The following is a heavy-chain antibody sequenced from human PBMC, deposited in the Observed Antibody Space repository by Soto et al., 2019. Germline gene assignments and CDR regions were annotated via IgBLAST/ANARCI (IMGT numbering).Heavy chain of an antibody. J-gene: IGHJ5*02. V-gene: IGHV4-34*12. CDR2: IIHSGST. CDR3: ARRASVVPAAITLSGWFDP. Sequence: PSETLSLTCAVYGGSFSGYYWIWIRQPPGKGLEWIGEIIHSGSTNYNPSLKSRVTISVDTSKNQFSLKLSSVTAADTAVYYCARRASVVPAAITLSGWFDPWGQGTLVTVSS. CDR1: GGSFSGYY. D-gene: IGHD2-2*01.